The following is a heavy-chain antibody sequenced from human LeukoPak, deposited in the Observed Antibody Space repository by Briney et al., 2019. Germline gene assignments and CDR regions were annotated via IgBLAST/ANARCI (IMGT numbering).Heavy chain of an antibody. CDR2: ITWDAGST. J-gene: IGHJ1*01. V-gene: IGHV3-43D*03. D-gene: IGHD3-10*01. Sequence: GGSLRLSCTASRFTFDDYTMHWVRQAPGKGLEWVSLITWDAGSTSYADSVKGRFTISRDNNKNSIYLQMNSLRAEDTALYYCVKDMYGSGSYYNFQHWGQGTLVTVSS. CDR3: VKDMYGSGSYYNFQH. CDR1: RFTFDDYT.